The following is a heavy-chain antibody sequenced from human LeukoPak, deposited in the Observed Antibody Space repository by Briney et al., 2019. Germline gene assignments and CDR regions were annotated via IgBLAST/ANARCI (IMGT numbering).Heavy chain of an antibody. CDR1: GFTFSSYS. D-gene: IGHD3-22*01. CDR3: AGDRHNYYDSSGRYYCYYGMDV. CDR2: ISSSSSYI. V-gene: IGHV3-21*01. Sequence: GGSLRLSCAASGFTFSSYSMNWVRQAPGKGLEWVSSISSSSSYIYYADSVKGRFTISRDNAKNALYLQMNSLRAEDTAVYYCAGDRHNYYDSSGRYYCYYGMDVWGQGTTVTVSS. J-gene: IGHJ6*02.